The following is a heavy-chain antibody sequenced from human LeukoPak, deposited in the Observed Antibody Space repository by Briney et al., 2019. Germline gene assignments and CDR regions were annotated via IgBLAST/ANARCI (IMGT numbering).Heavy chain of an antibody. J-gene: IGHJ4*02. CDR3: ARKGSSSCFDY. D-gene: IGHD6-6*01. V-gene: IGHV1-46*01. CDR1: GYTFVSYQ. CDR2: INPTGGST. Sequence: ASVKVSCKASGYTFVSYQMHWVRQTPGQGLEWMGIINPTGGSTSHAQKFQGRVTMTRDTSTSTVYMELSSVRSEDTAVYYCARKGSSSCFDYWGQGTLVTVAS.